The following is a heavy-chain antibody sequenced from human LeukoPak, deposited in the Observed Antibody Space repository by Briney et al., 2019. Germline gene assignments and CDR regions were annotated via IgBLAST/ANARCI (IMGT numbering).Heavy chain of an antibody. J-gene: IGHJ4*02. V-gene: IGHV4-39*01. D-gene: IGHD3-3*01. CDR2: MYYSGST. CDR3: ASHHTILYYFDY. CDR1: GGSITTSRYY. Sequence: SETLSLTSTVSGGSITTSRYYWGWIRQPPGKGLEWIGSMYYSGSTYYSPSLKSRVTISVDRSKNKFSLSLSSVTAADTAVYYCASHHTILYYFDYWGQGTLVTVSS.